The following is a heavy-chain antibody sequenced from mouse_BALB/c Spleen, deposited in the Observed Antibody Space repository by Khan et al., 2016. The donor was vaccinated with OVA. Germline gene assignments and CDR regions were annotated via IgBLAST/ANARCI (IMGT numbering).Heavy chain of an antibody. CDR1: GFSLTNYG. CDR2: IWNDGST. J-gene: IGHJ4*01. CDR3: ARQPYYHYNIMDY. D-gene: IGHD2-10*01. Sequence: VELVESGPGLAAPSQSLSITCTISGFSLTNYGVHWVRQPPGKGLEWLVVIWNDGSTTYNSALKSRLTITKDNSQSQVFLKMNSPQTDDTAIYFCARQPYYHYNIMDYWGQGTTVTVSS. V-gene: IGHV2-6-1*01.